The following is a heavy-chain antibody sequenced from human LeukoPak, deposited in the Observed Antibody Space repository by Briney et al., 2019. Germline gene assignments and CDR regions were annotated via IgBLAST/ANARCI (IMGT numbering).Heavy chain of an antibody. CDR2: ISSSGSTI. Sequence: GGSLRLSCAASGFTFSDYYMSWIRQAPGKGLEWVSYISSSGSTIYYADSVKGRFTISRDNAKNSLYLQMNSLRAEDTAVYYCAREYPSWYYDSSGRFDPWGQGTLVTVSS. J-gene: IGHJ5*02. CDR1: GFTFSDYY. CDR3: AREYPSWYYDSSGRFDP. D-gene: IGHD3-22*01. V-gene: IGHV3-11*01.